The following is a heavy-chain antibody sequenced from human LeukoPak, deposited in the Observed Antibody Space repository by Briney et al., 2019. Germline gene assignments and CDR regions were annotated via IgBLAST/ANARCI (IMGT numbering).Heavy chain of an antibody. CDR2: ISSRSCYI. CDR1: GFTFSNYN. CDR3: ARDSPYGTAGY. V-gene: IGHV3-21*01. D-gene: IGHD2-8*02. Sequence: GGSLRLSCAASGFTFSNYNMNWVRQAPGKGLEWVSSISSRSCYIYYADSVKGRFTISRDNTKNSLYLQMNSLRAEDTAVYYCARDSPYGTAGYWGQGTLVTVS. J-gene: IGHJ4*02.